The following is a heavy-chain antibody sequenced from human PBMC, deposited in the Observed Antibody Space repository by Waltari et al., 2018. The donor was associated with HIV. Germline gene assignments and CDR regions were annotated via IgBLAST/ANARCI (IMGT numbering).Heavy chain of an antibody. CDR1: GFTFSSYG. CDR2: IWYDGSNK. Sequence: QVQLVESGGGVVQPGRSLRLSCAASGFTFSSYGMHWVRQAPGKGLAWVAVIWYDGSNKYYADSVKGRFTISRDNSKNTLYLQMNSLRAEDTAVYYCARVRGPIGTEGGFDYWGQGTLVTVSS. D-gene: IGHD1-1*01. V-gene: IGHV3-33*01. J-gene: IGHJ4*02. CDR3: ARVRGPIGTEGGFDY.